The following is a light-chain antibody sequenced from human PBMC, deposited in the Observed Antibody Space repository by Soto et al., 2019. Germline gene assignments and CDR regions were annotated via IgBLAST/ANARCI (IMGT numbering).Light chain of an antibody. CDR2: AAS. CDR1: QSVSSY. CDR3: QQRSNWPKT. Sequence: EIVLTQSPATLSLSPGARATLSCRASQSVSSYLAWYQHKPGQAPRLLIYAASNRATGIPARFSGSGSGTDFTLTISSLEPEDFAVYYCQQRSNWPKTFGQGTKLEIK. V-gene: IGKV3-11*01. J-gene: IGKJ2*01.